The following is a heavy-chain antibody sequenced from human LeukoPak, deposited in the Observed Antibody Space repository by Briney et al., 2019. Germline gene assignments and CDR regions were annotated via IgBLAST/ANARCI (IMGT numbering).Heavy chain of an antibody. J-gene: IGHJ1*01. CDR3: ARSKSSGWPEDLEH. CDR1: GFTFSNFN. V-gene: IGHV3-21*06. D-gene: IGHD6-19*01. Sequence: GGSLRLSCAASGFTFSNFNMNWVRQAPGKRLEWVSSMNPSSNFRYYADSVKGRFTMSRDSVKDSVYLQMNSLRDEDTALYYCARSKSSGWPEDLEHWGQGIQVTVSS. CDR2: MNPSSNFR.